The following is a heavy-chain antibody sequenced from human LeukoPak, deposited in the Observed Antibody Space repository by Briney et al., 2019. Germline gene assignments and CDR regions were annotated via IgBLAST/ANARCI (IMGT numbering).Heavy chain of an antibody. J-gene: IGHJ4*02. CDR1: GFSLSISG. CDR3: ARVLRGLYNLGD. V-gene: IGHV3-48*02. CDR2: ISSSSDLM. D-gene: IGHD3-10*01. Sequence: GGSLRLSCEASGFSLSISGMNWACQAPGKGLEWVSYISSSSDLMSYVASVKGRFTVSRDNAKNSLFLQMNSLRDEDTAVYYCARVLRGLYNLGDWGQGTLVTVSS.